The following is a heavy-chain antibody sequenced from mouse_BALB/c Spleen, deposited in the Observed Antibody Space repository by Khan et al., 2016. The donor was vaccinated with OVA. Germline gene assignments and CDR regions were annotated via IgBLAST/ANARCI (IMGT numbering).Heavy chain of an antibody. V-gene: IGHV1S137*01. Sequence: QVRLQQSGPELVRPGVSVKISCKGSGYTFTDYAMHWVQQRHAKSLEWIGLISTYSGNTNYKQKFKGKATMTVDKSSSTAYMQLARLTSEDSAIYYCTRPAYDGYYDYWGQGTILTVSS. J-gene: IGHJ2*01. CDR2: ISTYSGNT. CDR1: GYTFTDYA. CDR3: TRPAYDGYYDY. D-gene: IGHD2-3*01.